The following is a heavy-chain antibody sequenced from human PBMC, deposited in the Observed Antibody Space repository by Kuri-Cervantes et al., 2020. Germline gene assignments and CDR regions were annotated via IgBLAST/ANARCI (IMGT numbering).Heavy chain of an antibody. V-gene: IGHV3-11*01. J-gene: IGHJ4*02. CDR2: ISSSSSTI. D-gene: IGHD6-13*01. CDR3: ARVTAAAALDY. CDR1: GFTFSDYY. Sequence: GESLKISCAASGFTFSDYYMSWIRQAPGKGLEWVSYISSSSSTIYYADSVKGRFTISRDNAKNSLYLQMNSLRAEDTAVYYCARVTAAAALDYWGQGTLVTVSS.